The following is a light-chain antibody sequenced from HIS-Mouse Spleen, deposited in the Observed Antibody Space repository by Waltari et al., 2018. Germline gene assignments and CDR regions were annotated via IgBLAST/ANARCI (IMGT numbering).Light chain of an antibody. J-gene: IGLJ3*02. Sequence: QSVMSKKRSACGTPGQRVAISCCGSSSNMGTNYLGWYQELPGPAPKLLTYRNNQRPSGVPAQFSGSKSATSASLAFTGLRSEDEADYYCAAWDDSLSGPVFGGGTKLTVL. CDR2: RNN. V-gene: IGLV1-47*01. CDR3: AAWDDSLSGPV. CDR1: SSNMGTNY.